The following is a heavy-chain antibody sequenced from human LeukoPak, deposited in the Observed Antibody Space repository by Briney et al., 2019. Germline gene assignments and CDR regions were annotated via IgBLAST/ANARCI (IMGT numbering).Heavy chain of an antibody. V-gene: IGHV4-4*02. Sequence: SETLSLTCTVSGDSINSLDLWSWVRQPPGKGLEWIGEMYLSGTTHSNPSVKSRVTISIDKSKNQFFLNLSSVTAADTAVYYCAGLVGRYSSGLYYYYFDYWGRGTLVTVSS. CDR3: AGLVGRYSSGLYYYYFDY. CDR2: MYLSGTT. CDR1: GDSINSLDL. D-gene: IGHD3-22*01. J-gene: IGHJ4*02.